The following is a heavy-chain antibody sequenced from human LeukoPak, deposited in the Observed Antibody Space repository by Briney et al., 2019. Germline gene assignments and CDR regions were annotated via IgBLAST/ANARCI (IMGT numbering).Heavy chain of an antibody. CDR1: GFTFSSYA. V-gene: IGHV3-30*04. Sequence: GGSLRLSCAASGFTFSSYAMHWVRQAPGKGLEWVAVISYDGSNKYYADSVKGRFTLSRDNAKNSLYLQMNSLRAEDTAVYYCARTGGSYPYYFEYWGQGTLVTVSS. J-gene: IGHJ4*02. CDR2: ISYDGSNK. D-gene: IGHD1-26*01. CDR3: ARTGGSYPYYFEY.